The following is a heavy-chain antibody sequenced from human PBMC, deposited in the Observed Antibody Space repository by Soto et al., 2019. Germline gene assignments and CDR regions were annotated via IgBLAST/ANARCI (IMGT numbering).Heavy chain of an antibody. V-gene: IGHV1-46*01. CDR3: ARGTNFAYCAGDCPPLDY. D-gene: IGHD2-21*02. J-gene: IGHJ4*02. CDR2: INPSGGST. CDR1: GYTFTSYY. Sequence: ASVKVSFKASGYTFTSYYMHWVRQAPGQGLEWMGIINPSGGSTSYAQKFQGRVTMTRDTSTSTVYMELSSLRSEDTAVYYCARGTNFAYCAGDCPPLDYWGQGTLVTVSS.